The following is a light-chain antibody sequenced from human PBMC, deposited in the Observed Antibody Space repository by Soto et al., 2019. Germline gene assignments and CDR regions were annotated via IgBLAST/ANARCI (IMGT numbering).Light chain of an antibody. CDR3: QQFVSSPIT. CDR1: QSVSSN. Sequence: EIVLTQSPATLSLSPGERATLSCRASQSVSSNLAWYQQKPGQAPRLLIYDASNRATGIPARFSGSGSGTDFTLTISRLEPEDFAVYYCQQFVSSPITFGGGTKVDIK. J-gene: IGKJ4*01. CDR2: DAS. V-gene: IGKV3-20*01.